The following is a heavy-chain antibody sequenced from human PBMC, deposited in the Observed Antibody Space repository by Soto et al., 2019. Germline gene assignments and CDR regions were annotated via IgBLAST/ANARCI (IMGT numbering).Heavy chain of an antibody. V-gene: IGHV3-23*01. J-gene: IGHJ6*02. CDR1: GFTFSSYA. Sequence: GGSLRLSCAASGFTFSSYAMSWVRQAPGKGLEWVSAISGSGGSTYYADSVKGRFTISRDNSKNTLYLQMNSLRAEDTAVYYCGMAWDMIVVEDYYYYGMDVWAQGTTVTVSS. D-gene: IGHD3-22*01. CDR3: GMAWDMIVVEDYYYYGMDV. CDR2: ISGSGGST.